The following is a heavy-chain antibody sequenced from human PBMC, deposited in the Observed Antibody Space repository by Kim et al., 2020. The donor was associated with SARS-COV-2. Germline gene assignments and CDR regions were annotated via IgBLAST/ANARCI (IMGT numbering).Heavy chain of an antibody. Sequence: GGSLRLSCAASGFTFSSYSMNWVRQAPGKGLEWVSSISSSSSYIYYADSVKGRFTISRDNAKNSLYLQMNSLRAEDTAVYYCARARGIAAAANYYGMDVWGQGTTFTVSS. D-gene: IGHD6-13*01. CDR1: GFTFSSYS. V-gene: IGHV3-21*01. CDR3: ARARGIAAAANYYGMDV. J-gene: IGHJ6*02. CDR2: ISSSSSYI.